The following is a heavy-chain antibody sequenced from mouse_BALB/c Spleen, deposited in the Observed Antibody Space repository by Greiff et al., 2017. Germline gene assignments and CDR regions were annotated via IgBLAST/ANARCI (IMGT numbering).Heavy chain of an antibody. CDR1: GYTFTSYW. Sequence: EVQLVESGTVLARPGASVKMSCKASGYTFTSYWMHWVKQRPGQGLEWIGAIYPGNSDTSYNQKFKGKAKLTAVTSTSTAYMELSSLTNEDSAVYYGTRCLTLGLVDYWGQGTTLTVSS. D-gene: IGHD3-3*01. CDR3: TRCLTLGLVDY. CDR2: IYPGNSDT. V-gene: IGHV1-5*01. J-gene: IGHJ2*01.